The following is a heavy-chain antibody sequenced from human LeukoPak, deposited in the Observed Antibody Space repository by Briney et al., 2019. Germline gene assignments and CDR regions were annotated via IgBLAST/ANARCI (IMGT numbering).Heavy chain of an antibody. V-gene: IGHV4-61*02. CDR3: ARDGYLAVDY. CDR1: GGSISSGSYY. Sequence: PSETLSLTCTVSGGSISSGSYYWSWIRQPAGKGLEWIGRIYTSGCTNYNPSLKSRVTISVDTSKNQFSLKLSSVTAADTAVYYCARDGYLAVDYWGQGTLVTVSS. J-gene: IGHJ4*02. D-gene: IGHD2-2*03. CDR2: IYTSGCT.